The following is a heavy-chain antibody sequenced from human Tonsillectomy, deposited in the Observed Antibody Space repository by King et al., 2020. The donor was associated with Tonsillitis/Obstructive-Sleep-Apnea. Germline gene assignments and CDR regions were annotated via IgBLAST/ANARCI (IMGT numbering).Heavy chain of an antibody. CDR3: ARDRRTLCGGDCPFYDY. J-gene: IGHJ4*02. Sequence: VQLVESGAEVKKPGASVKVSCKASGYTFTNYGISWVRQAPGQGLEWMGWISAYNGNTNYARKLQGRVTMTTDTSTSTASMELRSLRSDDTAMYYCARDRRTLCGGDCPFYDYWGQGTLVTVSS. CDR2: ISAYNGNT. V-gene: IGHV1-18*01. CDR1: GYTFTNYG. D-gene: IGHD2-21*02.